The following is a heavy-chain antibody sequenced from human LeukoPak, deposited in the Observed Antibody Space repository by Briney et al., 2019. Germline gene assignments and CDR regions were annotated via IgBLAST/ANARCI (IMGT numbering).Heavy chain of an antibody. CDR1: GFTFSSYE. CDR3: TRVLTGDVTAGGY. D-gene: IGHD6-13*01. Sequence: GGSLRLSRAASGFTFSSYEMKWVRQAPGKGLEWVSYISSSGSNRYYADSVKGRFTISRDNGKNSLYLQMNSLRAEDTAVYYCTRVLTGDVTAGGYWGQGTLVTVSS. CDR2: ISSSGSNR. V-gene: IGHV3-48*03. J-gene: IGHJ4*02.